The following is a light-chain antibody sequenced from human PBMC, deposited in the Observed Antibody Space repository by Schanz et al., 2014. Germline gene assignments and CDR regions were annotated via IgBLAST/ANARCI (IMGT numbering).Light chain of an antibody. Sequence: QSALTQPPSASGSPGQSVTISCTGTSSDVGGYNYVSWYQHHPGKAPKIVIFDLFNRPSGVSSRFSGSKSGNTASLTVSGLQAEDEADYSCSSYAGGNNLYVFGTGTKLTVL. J-gene: IGLJ1*01. V-gene: IGLV2-8*01. CDR1: SSDVGGYNY. CDR2: DLF. CDR3: SSYAGGNNLYV.